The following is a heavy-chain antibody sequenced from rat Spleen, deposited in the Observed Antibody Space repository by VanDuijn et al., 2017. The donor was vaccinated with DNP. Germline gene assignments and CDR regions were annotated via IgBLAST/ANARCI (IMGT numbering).Heavy chain of an antibody. D-gene: IGHD1-5*01. CDR3: ARWNIGTTTLDY. CDR1: GYSITSCCR. J-gene: IGHJ2*01. V-gene: IGHV3-3*01. Sequence: EVQLQESGPGLVEPSQSLSLTCSVTGYSITSCCRWTWIRKFPGHKLEWMGYINSAGSTSYNPSLKSRISITRDTSKNQFFLHLNSVTSEDTATYFCARWNIGTTTLDYWGQGVMVTVSS. CDR2: INSAGST.